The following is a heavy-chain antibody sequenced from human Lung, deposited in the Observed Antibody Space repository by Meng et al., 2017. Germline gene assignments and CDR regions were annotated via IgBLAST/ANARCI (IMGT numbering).Heavy chain of an antibody. J-gene: IGHJ4*02. D-gene: IGHD6-13*01. V-gene: IGHV1-2*06. CDR2: IDPKSGDT. Sequence: VRLVPSGAEVKTPGVSGKVSCKPSGYNFPTYWLHWVRRAPGQGLEWMGRIDPKSGDTHYAQRFQGRVTMTGDTSISTAYMELSGLRSDDTAMYYCARDEDISAAGKLFGDYWGQGTLVTVSS. CDR3: ARDEDISAAGKLFGDY. CDR1: GYNFPTYW.